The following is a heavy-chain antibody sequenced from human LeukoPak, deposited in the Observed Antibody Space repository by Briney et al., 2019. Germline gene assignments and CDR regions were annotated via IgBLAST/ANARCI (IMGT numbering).Heavy chain of an antibody. CDR2: LSPNGDST. V-gene: IGHV3-64*01. CDR3: ARTYPYGAGTYSSFGY. D-gene: IGHD3-10*01. CDR1: GFTFDNYA. Sequence: GGSLRLSCAAFGFTFDNYALHWVRQAPGKGLEYVSGLSPNGDSTYYANSVKGRFTISRDNPQHTLFLQMGSLRVEDTAVYYCARTYPYGAGTYSSFGYWGQGTLVTVSP. J-gene: IGHJ4*02.